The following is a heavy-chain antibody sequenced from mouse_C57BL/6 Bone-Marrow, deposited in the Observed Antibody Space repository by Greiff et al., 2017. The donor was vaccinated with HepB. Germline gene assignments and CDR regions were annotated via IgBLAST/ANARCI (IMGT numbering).Heavy chain of an antibody. CDR2: IDPNSGGT. CDR1: GCTFTSYW. CDR3: ARPVVGGDFDY. D-gene: IGHD1-1*01. V-gene: IGHV1-72*01. J-gene: IGHJ2*01. Sequence: QVQLKQPGAELVKPGASVKLSCKASGCTFTSYWMHWVKQRPGRGLEWIGRIDPNSGGTKYNEKFKSKATLTVDKPSSTAYMQLSSLTSEDSAVYYCARPVVGGDFDYWGQGTTLTVSS.